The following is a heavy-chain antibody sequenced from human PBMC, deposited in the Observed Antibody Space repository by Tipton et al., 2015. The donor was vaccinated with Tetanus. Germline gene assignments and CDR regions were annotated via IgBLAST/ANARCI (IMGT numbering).Heavy chain of an antibody. CDR3: ARDLGIQLWPYPRPYGMDV. Sequence: QSGAEVKKPGASVKVSCKASGYTFTSYYMHWVRQAPGQGLEWMGIINPSGGSTSYAQKFQGRVTMTRDTSTSTAYMELSRLRSDDTAVYYCARDLGIQLWPYPRPYGMDVWGQGTTVTVSS. D-gene: IGHD5-18*01. CDR2: INPSGGST. J-gene: IGHJ6*02. CDR1: GYTFTSYY. V-gene: IGHV1-46*01.